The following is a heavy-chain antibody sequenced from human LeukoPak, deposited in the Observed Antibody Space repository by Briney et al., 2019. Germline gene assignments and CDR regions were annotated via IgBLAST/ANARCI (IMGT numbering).Heavy chain of an antibody. D-gene: IGHD3-22*01. V-gene: IGHV3-21*01. Sequence: GGSLRLSCAASGFTFSSYSMNWVRQAPGKGLEWVSSISSSSSYIYYADSVKGRFTISRDNAKNSLYLQMNSLRAEDTAVYYCARVGHYYDSSGYYYGYWGQGTLVTVSS. CDR3: ARVGHYYDSSGYYYGY. J-gene: IGHJ4*02. CDR2: ISSSSSYI. CDR1: GFTFSSYS.